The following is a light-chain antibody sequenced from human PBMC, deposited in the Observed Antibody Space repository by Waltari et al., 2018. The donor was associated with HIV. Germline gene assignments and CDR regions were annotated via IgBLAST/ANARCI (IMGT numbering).Light chain of an antibody. CDR2: AAS. J-gene: IGKJ5*01. CDR3: QKYNSAPRIT. V-gene: IGKV1-27*01. CDR1: QCISNY. Sequence: DIQMTQSPSSLSASVGDRVTITCRASQCISNYLAWNQQKPGKVPKLLIYAASTLQSGVPSRFSGSGSGTDFTLTISSLQPEDVATYYCQKYNSAPRITFGQGTRLEIK.